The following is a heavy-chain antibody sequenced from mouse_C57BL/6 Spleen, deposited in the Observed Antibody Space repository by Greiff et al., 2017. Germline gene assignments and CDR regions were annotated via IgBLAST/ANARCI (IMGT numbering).Heavy chain of an antibody. CDR2: INPSTGGT. J-gene: IGHJ3*01. D-gene: IGHD2-4*01. Sequence: EVKLVESGPELVKPGASVKISCKASGYSFTGYYMNWVKQSPEKSLEWIGEINPSTGGTTYNQKFKAKATLTVDKSSSTAYMQLKSLTSEDSAVYYCARHYDYDGSFAYWGQGTLVTVSA. V-gene: IGHV1-42*01. CDR1: GYSFTGYY. CDR3: ARHYDYDGSFAY.